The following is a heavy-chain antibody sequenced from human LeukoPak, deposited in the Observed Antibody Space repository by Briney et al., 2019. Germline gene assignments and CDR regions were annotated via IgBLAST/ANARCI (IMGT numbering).Heavy chain of an antibody. J-gene: IGHJ5*02. CDR3: ASLRAEIAARRQVQNWFDP. Sequence: GASVKVSCKASGYTFTSYDINWVRQATGQGLEWMGWMNPNSGNTGYAQKFQGRVTMTRNTSTSTAYMELSSLRSEDTAVYYCASLRAEIAARRQVQNWFDPWGQGTLVTVSS. CDR2: MNPNSGNT. CDR1: GYTFTSYD. D-gene: IGHD6-6*01. V-gene: IGHV1-8*01.